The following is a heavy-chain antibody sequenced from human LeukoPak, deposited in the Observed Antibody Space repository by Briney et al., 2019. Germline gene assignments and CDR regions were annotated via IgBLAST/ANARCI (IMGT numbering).Heavy chain of an antibody. D-gene: IGHD6-19*01. CDR2: IYYSGST. Sequence: SETLSLTCTVSGGSISSYYWSWIRQPPGKGLEWIGYIYYSGSTNYNPSLKSRVTISVDTSKNQFSLKLSSVTAADTAVYYCARVFPYSSGWYWFDPWGQGTLVTVSS. V-gene: IGHV4-59*01. CDR3: ARVFPYSSGWYWFDP. J-gene: IGHJ5*02. CDR1: GGSISSYY.